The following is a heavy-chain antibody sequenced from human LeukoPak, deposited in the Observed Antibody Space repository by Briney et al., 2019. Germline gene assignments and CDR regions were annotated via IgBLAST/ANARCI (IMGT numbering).Heavy chain of an antibody. Sequence: PGGSLRLSCAASGYTFGDYGMSWVRQVPGKGLEWVSGTNRRGDITGYADFVKGRFTISRDNAKNALYLQMNSLRAEDTAVYYCTKDLHYGSADYWGQGTLVTVSS. D-gene: IGHD3-10*01. J-gene: IGHJ4*02. CDR3: TKDLHYGSADY. V-gene: IGHV3-20*04. CDR1: GYTFGDYG. CDR2: TNRRGDIT.